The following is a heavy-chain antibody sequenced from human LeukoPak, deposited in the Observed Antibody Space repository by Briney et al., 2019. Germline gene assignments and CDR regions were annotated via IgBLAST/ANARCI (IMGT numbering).Heavy chain of an antibody. CDR1: GFTFSSYG. Sequence: AGGSLRLSCAASGFTFSSYGMSWVRQAPGKGLEWVSSISSSSSYIYYADSVKGRFTISRDNAKNSLYLQMNSLRAEDTAVYYCAKDSPYAYYVSGSYWDYWGQGTLVTVSS. V-gene: IGHV3-21*04. J-gene: IGHJ4*02. CDR2: ISSSSSYI. CDR3: AKDSPYAYYVSGSYWDY. D-gene: IGHD3-10*01.